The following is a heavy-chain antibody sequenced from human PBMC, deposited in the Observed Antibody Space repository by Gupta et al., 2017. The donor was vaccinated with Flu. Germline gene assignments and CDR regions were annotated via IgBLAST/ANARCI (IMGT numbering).Heavy chain of an antibody. CDR2: IYYSGST. J-gene: IGHJ4*02. V-gene: IGHV4-59*01. CDR3: ARTYYYGSGSPGGIDY. Sequence: QVQLPESGPGLVKPSETLSLTCTVSGRSISSYYWSWIRQPPGKGLEWIGYIYYSGSTNYNPSLKSRVTISVDTSKNQFSLKLSSVTAADTAVYYCARTYYYGSGSPGGIDYWGQGTLVTVSS. D-gene: IGHD3-10*01. CDR1: GRSISSYY.